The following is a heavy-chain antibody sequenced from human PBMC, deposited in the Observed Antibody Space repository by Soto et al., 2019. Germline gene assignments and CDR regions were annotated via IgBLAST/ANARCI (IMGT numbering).Heavy chain of an antibody. CDR2: IYYSGST. D-gene: IGHD6-19*01. V-gene: IGHV4-59*01. Sequence: PSETLSLTCTVSGGSISSYYWSWIRQPPGKGLEWIGYIYYSGSTNYNPSLKSRVTISVDTSKNQFPLKLSSVTAADTAVYYCARDTVAGTVNWFDPWGQGTLVTVSS. CDR1: GGSISSYY. CDR3: ARDTVAGTVNWFDP. J-gene: IGHJ5*02.